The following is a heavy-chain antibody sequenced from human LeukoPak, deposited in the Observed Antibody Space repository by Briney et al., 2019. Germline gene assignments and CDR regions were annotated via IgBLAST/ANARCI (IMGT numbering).Heavy chain of an antibody. CDR3: AKGSLWSGTNWFDP. D-gene: IGHD3-3*01. CDR1: GYTLTELS. CDR2: FDPEDGET. V-gene: IGHV1-24*01. J-gene: IGHJ5*02. Sequence: GASVKVSCKVSGYTLTELSMHWVRQAPGKGLEWMGGFDPEDGETIYAQKFQGRVTMTEDTSTDTAYMELSSLRAEDTAVYYCAKGSLWSGTNWFDPWGQGTLVTVSS.